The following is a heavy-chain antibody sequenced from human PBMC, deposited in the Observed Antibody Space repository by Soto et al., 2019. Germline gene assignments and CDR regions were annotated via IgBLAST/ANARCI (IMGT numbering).Heavy chain of an antibody. Sequence: QVQLQESGPGLVKPSGTLSLTCTVSGASISSTSSGDWWSWVRQPPGKGLEWNGEIHHSGSTNYNPSLKSRVTMSVDKSKNQFSLRLSSVTAADTAVYYCAKMVGATLVDYWGQGTLVTVSS. CDR1: GASISSTSSGDW. CDR3: AKMVGATLVDY. D-gene: IGHD1-26*01. CDR2: IHHSGST. V-gene: IGHV4-4*02. J-gene: IGHJ4*02.